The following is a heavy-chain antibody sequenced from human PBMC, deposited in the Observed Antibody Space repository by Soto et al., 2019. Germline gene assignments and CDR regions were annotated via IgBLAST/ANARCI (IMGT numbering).Heavy chain of an antibody. Sequence: QVQLVQSGAEVKKPGSSVKVSCKTSGVTFSAYALSWVRQAPGQGLEWMGGIIPIFGTANYALKFQGRITITADGSTTTAYMELSSLRSEDTAVYFCARPSWGSSNYAMDVWGQGTTVTVSS. CDR3: ARPSWGSSNYAMDV. CDR1: GVTFSAYA. J-gene: IGHJ6*02. V-gene: IGHV1-69*12. D-gene: IGHD6-6*01. CDR2: IIPIFGTA.